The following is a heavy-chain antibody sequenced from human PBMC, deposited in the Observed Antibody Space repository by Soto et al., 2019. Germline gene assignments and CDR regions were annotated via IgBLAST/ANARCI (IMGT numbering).Heavy chain of an antibody. Sequence: EVQLVESGGGLVQPGGSLRLSCAVSGFTFSSFWMHWVRQAPGEGLVWVSRINTDGSSTSYADSVKGRFTISRDNAKNTLYQKMNSLRVEDTAMYYCAKRGVDTFGLSYWGQGTLVTVSS. CDR2: INTDGSST. D-gene: IGHD3-10*01. V-gene: IGHV3-74*01. CDR1: GFTFSSFW. J-gene: IGHJ4*02. CDR3: AKRGVDTFGLSY.